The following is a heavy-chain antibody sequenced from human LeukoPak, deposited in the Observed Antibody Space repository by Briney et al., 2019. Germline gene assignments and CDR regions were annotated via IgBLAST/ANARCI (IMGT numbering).Heavy chain of an antibody. J-gene: IGHJ5*02. CDR3: ATGPPPRISSGWPNWFDP. CDR2: ISYDGSNK. V-gene: IGHV3-30*01. Sequence: PGRSLRLSCAASGFTFSSYAMHWVRQAPGKGLEWVAVISYDGSNKYYADSVKGRFTISRDNSKNTLYLQMNSLRSEDTAVYYCATGPPPRISSGWPNWFDPWGQGTLVTVSS. D-gene: IGHD6-19*01. CDR1: GFTFSSYA.